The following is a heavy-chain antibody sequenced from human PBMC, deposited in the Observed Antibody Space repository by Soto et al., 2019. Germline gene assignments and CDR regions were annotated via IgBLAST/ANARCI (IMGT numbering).Heavy chain of an antibody. CDR3: AKSTADKAMVQYYFDY. Sequence: PXGSLRLSCAASGFTFSSYGMHWVRQAPGKGLEWVAVISYDVSNKYYADSVKGRFTISRDNSKNTLYLQMNSLRAEDTAVYYCAKSTADKAMVQYYFDYWGQGTLVTVSS. D-gene: IGHD5-18*01. CDR1: GFTFSSYG. J-gene: IGHJ4*02. CDR2: ISYDVSNK. V-gene: IGHV3-30*18.